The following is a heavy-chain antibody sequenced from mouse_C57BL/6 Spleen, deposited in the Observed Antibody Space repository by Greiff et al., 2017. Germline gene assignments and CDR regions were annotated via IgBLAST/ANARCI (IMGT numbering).Heavy chain of an antibody. Sequence: EVHLVESGGGLVQPKGSLKLSCAASGFSFNTYAMNWVRQAPGKGLEWVARIRSKSNNYATYYADSVKDRFTISRDDSESMLYLQMNNLKTEDTAMYYCVRHSNYLYYYAMDDWGQGTSVTVSS. J-gene: IGHJ4*01. CDR1: GFSFNTYA. V-gene: IGHV10-1*01. CDR3: VRHSNYLYYYAMDD. D-gene: IGHD2-5*01. CDR2: IRSKSNNYAT.